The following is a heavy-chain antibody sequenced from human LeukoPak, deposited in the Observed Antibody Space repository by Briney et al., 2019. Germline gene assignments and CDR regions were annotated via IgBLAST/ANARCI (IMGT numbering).Heavy chain of an antibody. J-gene: IGHJ6*03. CDR2: IYYSGST. D-gene: IGHD3-3*01. Sequence: PSETLSLTCTVSGGSISSSSYYWGWIRQPPGKGLEWIGSIYYSGSTHYNPSLKSRVTISVDTSKNQFSLKLSSVTAADTAVYYCARLAGGDFWSGYYTDYYYYMDVWGKGTTVTVSS. V-gene: IGHV4-39*01. CDR3: ARLAGGDFWSGYYTDYYYYMDV. CDR1: GGSISSSSYY.